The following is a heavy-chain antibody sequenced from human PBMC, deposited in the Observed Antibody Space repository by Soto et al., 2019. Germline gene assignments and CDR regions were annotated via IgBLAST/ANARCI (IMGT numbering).Heavy chain of an antibody. Sequence: SETLSLTCTVSGGSVSSGSYYWSWIRQPPGKGLEWIGYIYYSGSTNYNPSLKSRVTISVDTSKNQFSLKLSSVTAADTAVYYCARVRWMTTVATFDYWGQGTMVTVYS. J-gene: IGHJ4*02. D-gene: IGHD4-17*01. CDR3: ARVRWMTTVATFDY. CDR2: IYYSGST. V-gene: IGHV4-61*01. CDR1: GGSVSSGSYY.